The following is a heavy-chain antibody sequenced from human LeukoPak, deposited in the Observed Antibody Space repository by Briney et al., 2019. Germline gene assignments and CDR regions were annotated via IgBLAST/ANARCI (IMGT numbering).Heavy chain of an antibody. CDR3: ARDDRPHW. Sequence: GGSLRLSCAASGFTFSDHYMNWVRQAPGKGLEWVSSISSSSSYIYYADSVKGRFTISRDNAKNSLYLQMNSLRAEDTAVYYCARDDRPHWWGRGTLVTVSS. J-gene: IGHJ4*02. V-gene: IGHV3-21*01. D-gene: IGHD6-6*01. CDR1: GFTFSDHY. CDR2: ISSSSSYI.